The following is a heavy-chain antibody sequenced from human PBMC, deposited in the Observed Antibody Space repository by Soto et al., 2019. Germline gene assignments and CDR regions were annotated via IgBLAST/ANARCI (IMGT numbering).Heavy chain of an antibody. V-gene: IGHV4-59*01. Sequence: SETLSLTCTVSGGSISSYYWSWIRQPPGKGLEWIGYIYYSGSTNYNPSLKSRVTISVDTSKNQFSLKLSSVTAADTALYYCARDEECSGGSCWGNWFDPWGQGTLVTVS. CDR1: GGSISSYY. J-gene: IGHJ5*02. CDR3: ARDEECSGGSCWGNWFDP. D-gene: IGHD2-15*01. CDR2: IYYSGST.